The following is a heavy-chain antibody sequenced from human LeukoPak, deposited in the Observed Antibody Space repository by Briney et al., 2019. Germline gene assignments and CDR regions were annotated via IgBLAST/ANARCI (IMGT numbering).Heavy chain of an antibody. Sequence: SETLSRTCAVYGGSFSGYYWSWIRQPPGKGLEWIGEINHSGSTNYNPSLKSRVTISVDTSKNQFSLKLSSVTAADTAVYYCARIDDIPQDWGQGTLVTVSS. CDR3: ARIDDIPQD. D-gene: IGHD3-9*01. V-gene: IGHV4-34*01. CDR2: INHSGST. J-gene: IGHJ4*02. CDR1: GGSFSGYY.